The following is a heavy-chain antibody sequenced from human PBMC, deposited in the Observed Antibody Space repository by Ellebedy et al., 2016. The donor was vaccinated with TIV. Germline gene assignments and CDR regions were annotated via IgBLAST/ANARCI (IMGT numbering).Heavy chain of an antibody. D-gene: IGHD3-10*01. CDR2: SKTKTDGGTS. CDR1: GFTFNNAW. J-gene: IGHJ3*02. CDR3: TTDWGSGSYYTNGFDI. V-gene: IGHV3-15*01. Sequence: GESLKISXAASGFTFNNAWMSWVRQAPGKGLEWVGRSKTKTDGGTSDYAAPVTGRFTISRDDSKNTLYLQMNSLKTEDTAVYYCTTDWGSGSYYTNGFDIWGQGTMVTVSS.